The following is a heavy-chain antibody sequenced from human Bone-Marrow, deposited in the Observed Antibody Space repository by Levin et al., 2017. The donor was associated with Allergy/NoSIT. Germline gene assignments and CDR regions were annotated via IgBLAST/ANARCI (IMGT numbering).Heavy chain of an antibody. D-gene: IGHD6-13*01. Sequence: GGSLRLSCKASGYTFTSYDINWVRQATGQGLEWMGWMNPNSGNTGYAQKFQGRVTMTRNTSISTAYMELSSLRSEDTAVYYCARGGNSSSSTHPFDPWGQGTLVTVSS. CDR2: MNPNSGNT. CDR1: GYTFTSYD. J-gene: IGHJ5*02. V-gene: IGHV1-8*01. CDR3: ARGGNSSSSTHPFDP.